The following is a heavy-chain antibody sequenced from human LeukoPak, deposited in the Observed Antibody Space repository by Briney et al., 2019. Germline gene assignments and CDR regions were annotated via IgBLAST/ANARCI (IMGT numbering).Heavy chain of an antibody. J-gene: IGHJ3*02. D-gene: IGHD2-15*01. CDR1: GFTFDSYA. CDR3: ARPRLEYCSGGSCFDAFDI. Sequence: GGSLRLSCAASGFTFDSYAMNWVRQAPGKGLECVSAISGSGSTTYYADSVKGRFTISRDNSKNTLFLQMNSLTAEDTAIYSCARPRLEYCSGGSCFDAFDIWGQGTMVTVSS. CDR2: ISGSGSTT. V-gene: IGHV3-23*01.